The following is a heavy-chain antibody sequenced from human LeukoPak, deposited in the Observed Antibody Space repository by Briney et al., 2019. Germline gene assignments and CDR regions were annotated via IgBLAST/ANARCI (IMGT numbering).Heavy chain of an antibody. Sequence: PSETLSLTCTVSGGSISSGNYYWTWIRQPPGKGLEWIGYIYYSGSTYYNPSLKSRVTISVDTSKNQFSLKLSSVTAADTAVYYCARDFGQQLVLPDAFDIWGQGTMVTVSS. CDR1: GGSISSGNYY. D-gene: IGHD6-13*01. CDR2: IYYSGST. V-gene: IGHV4-30-4*02. CDR3: ARDFGQQLVLPDAFDI. J-gene: IGHJ3*02.